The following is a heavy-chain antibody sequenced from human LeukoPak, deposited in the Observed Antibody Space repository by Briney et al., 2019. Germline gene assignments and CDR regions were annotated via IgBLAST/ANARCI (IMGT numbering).Heavy chain of an antibody. CDR2: IKQDGSEK. J-gene: IGHJ4*02. V-gene: IGHV3-7*01. CDR1: GFTFSNYG. CDR3: ATHSVGVLPIATFDY. D-gene: IGHD2/OR15-2a*01. Sequence: GGSLRLSCAVSGFTFSNYGMAWVRQAPGKGLEWVANIKQDGSEKYYVDSVKGRFTISRDNAKNSLYLQMNSLRGEDTAVYYCATHSVGVLPIATFDYWGQGTLVTVSS.